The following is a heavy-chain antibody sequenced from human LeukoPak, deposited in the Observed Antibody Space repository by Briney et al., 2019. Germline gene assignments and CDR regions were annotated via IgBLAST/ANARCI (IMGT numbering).Heavy chain of an antibody. J-gene: IGHJ4*02. D-gene: IGHD3-16*01. CDR1: GFSFNNDW. V-gene: IGHV3-7*01. CDR3: TRRLDE. Sequence: GGSLRLSCATSGFSFNNDWMDWVRQAPGKGLEWVANINQDGSERNCLDSVKGRFTISRDNAQNSLYLQMNGLRVEDTAVYYCTRRLDEWGQGTLVTVSS. CDR2: INQDGSER.